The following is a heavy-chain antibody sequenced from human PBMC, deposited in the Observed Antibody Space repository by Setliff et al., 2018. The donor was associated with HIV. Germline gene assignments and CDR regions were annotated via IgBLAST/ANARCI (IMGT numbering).Heavy chain of an antibody. CDR2: ISAYNGNT. D-gene: IGHD3-22*01. CDR1: GYTLRRHG. Sequence: ASVKVSCKASGYTLRRHGISWVRQAPGQGLEWMGWISAYNGNTNYAQKFRGRVTLTTDTSTSTAYMELSSLRSEDTAVYYCATEFPLSSPYYYDSSGYYYWGQGTLVTVSS. V-gene: IGHV1-18*01. J-gene: IGHJ4*02. CDR3: ATEFPLSSPYYYDSSGYYY.